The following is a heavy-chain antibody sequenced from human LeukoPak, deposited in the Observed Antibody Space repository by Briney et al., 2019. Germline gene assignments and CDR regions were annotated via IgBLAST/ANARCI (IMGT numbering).Heavy chain of an antibody. J-gene: IGHJ4*02. Sequence: ASVKVSCKASGYTFTGYYMRWVRQAPGQGLEWMGWINPNSGGTNYAQKFQGRVTMTRDTSISTAYMELSRLRSDDTAVYYCARLGSGSYNPDYWGQGTLVTVSS. V-gene: IGHV1-2*02. CDR3: ARLGSGSYNPDY. CDR1: GYTFTGYY. D-gene: IGHD3-10*01. CDR2: INPNSGGT.